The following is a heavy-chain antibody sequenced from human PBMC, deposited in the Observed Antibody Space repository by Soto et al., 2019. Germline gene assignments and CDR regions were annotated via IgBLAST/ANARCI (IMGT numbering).Heavy chain of an antibody. J-gene: IGHJ4*02. CDR2: INHSGST. V-gene: IGHV4-34*01. CDR1: GGSFSGYY. CDR3: ARGSGQSVSYFGY. D-gene: IGHD3-10*01. Sequence: QVQLQQWGAGLLKPSETLSLTCAVYGGSFSGYYWSWIRQPPGKGLEWIGEINHSGSTNYNPSLKSRVTISVDTSKNQFSLKLSSVTAADTAVYYCARGSGQSVSYFGYWGQGTLVTVSS.